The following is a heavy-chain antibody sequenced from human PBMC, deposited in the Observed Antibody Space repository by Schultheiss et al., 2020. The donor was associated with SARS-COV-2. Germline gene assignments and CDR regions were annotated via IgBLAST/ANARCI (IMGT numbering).Heavy chain of an antibody. D-gene: IGHD2-2*01. CDR3: ARGEYQEDGWFDP. CDR2: IKSKTDGGTT. V-gene: IGHV3-15*01. Sequence: GESLKISCAASGFTFSNAWMSWVRQAPGKGLEWVGRIKSKTDGGTTDYAAPVKGRFTISRDDSKNTLYLQMNSLKTEDTAVYYCARGEYQEDGWFDPWGQGTLVTVSS. J-gene: IGHJ5*02. CDR1: GFTFSNAW.